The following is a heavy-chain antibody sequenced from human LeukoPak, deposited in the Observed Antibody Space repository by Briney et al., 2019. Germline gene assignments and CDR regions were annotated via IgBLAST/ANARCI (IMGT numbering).Heavy chain of an antibody. V-gene: IGHV5-51*01. CDR2: IYPGDSDT. J-gene: IGHJ5*02. CDR1: GYRLTNYW. CDR3: ARQVLYSSSWSLDP. Sequence: GESLRISCKGYGYRLTNYWIGWVRQTPGKALEWMGIIYPGDSDTRYSPSFQGQVTISADKSISTTYLQWSSLKASDTAMYYCARQVLYSSSWSLDPWGQGTRVTVSS. D-gene: IGHD6-13*01.